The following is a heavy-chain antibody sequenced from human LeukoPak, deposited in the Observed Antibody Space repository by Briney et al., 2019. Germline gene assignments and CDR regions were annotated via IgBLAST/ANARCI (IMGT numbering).Heavy chain of an antibody. Sequence: SETLSLTCTVSGGSISNYYWNWIRQPPGKGLEWIGYIYYSGSTNYNPSLKSRVTISVDTSKNQFSLKLSSMTAADTAVYYCARYSSGGFDYWGQGTLVTVSS. V-gene: IGHV4-59*01. D-gene: IGHD6-19*01. CDR2: IYYSGST. CDR3: ARYSSGGFDY. CDR1: GGSISNYY. J-gene: IGHJ4*02.